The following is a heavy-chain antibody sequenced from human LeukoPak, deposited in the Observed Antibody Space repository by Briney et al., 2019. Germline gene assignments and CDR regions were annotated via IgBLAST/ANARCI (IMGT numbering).Heavy chain of an antibody. D-gene: IGHD5-18*01. V-gene: IGHV1-18*01. CDR2: ISAYNGNT. Sequence: GASVKVSCKASGYTFTSYGISWVRQAPGQGLEWMGWISAYNGNTNYAQKLQGRVTMTTDTSTSTAYMELRSLRSDDTAVYYCARGPTTSRYSYGSGYYYYYMDVWGKGTTVTVSS. CDR3: ARGPTTSRYSYGSGYYYYYMDV. CDR1: GYTFTSYG. J-gene: IGHJ6*03.